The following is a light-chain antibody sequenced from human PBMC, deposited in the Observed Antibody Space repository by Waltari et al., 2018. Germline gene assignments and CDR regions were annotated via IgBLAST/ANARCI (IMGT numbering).Light chain of an antibody. J-gene: IGLJ3*02. CDR2: GQD. V-gene: IGLV3-19*01. Sequence: SSELTQDPAVSVALGQTVNITCQGDSLRRYYASWYQQRPGQAPIIILYGQDNRPSGIPDRFSGSTSGNTASLTITGGQAEEEADYYCLSRDTTSTRVFGGGTRLTV. CDR1: SLRRYY. CDR3: LSRDTTSTRV.